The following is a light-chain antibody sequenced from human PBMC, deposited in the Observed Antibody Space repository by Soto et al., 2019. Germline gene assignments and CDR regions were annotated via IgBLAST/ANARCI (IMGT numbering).Light chain of an antibody. J-gene: IGKJ1*01. Sequence: EIVLTQSPGTLSLSPGERATLSCRASQSVSSCLAWYQHKPGQAPRLLIYDASNRATGIPARFSGSGSGTDFTLTISSLEPDDFAVYYCQQRSNWPPWTFGQGTKVDIK. CDR3: QQRSNWPPWT. V-gene: IGKV3-11*01. CDR1: QSVSSC. CDR2: DAS.